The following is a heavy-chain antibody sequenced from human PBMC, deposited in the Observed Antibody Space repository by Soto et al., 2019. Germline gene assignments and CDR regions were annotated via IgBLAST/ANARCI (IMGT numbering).Heavy chain of an antibody. J-gene: IGHJ3*01. CDR3: AHAFGGTSWPNDAFDV. D-gene: IGHD3-16*01. CDR1: GFSFSADGVG. V-gene: IGHV2-5*02. CDR2: IYRDDDT. Sequence: HITLKESGPTLVKPTQTLTLTCIFSGFSFSADGVGVGWIRQPPGKTLEWLALIYRDDDTRYRPSLKSRLTITKASSKNQVVLTMTNMDPLDTATYYCAHAFGGTSWPNDAFDVWGQGTVVTVSS.